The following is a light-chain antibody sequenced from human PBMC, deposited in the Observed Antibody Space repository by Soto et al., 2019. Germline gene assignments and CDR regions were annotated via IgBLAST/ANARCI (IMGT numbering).Light chain of an antibody. V-gene: IGKV3-11*01. CDR2: DAS. Sequence: EIVLTQSPATLYFSLVERSTLSFRASQSVSSYLAWYQQKPGQAPRLLIYDASNRATGIPARFSGSGSGTDFTLTISSLEPEDFAVYYCQQRSNWPITFGQGTRLEIK. CDR1: QSVSSY. J-gene: IGKJ5*01. CDR3: QQRSNWPIT.